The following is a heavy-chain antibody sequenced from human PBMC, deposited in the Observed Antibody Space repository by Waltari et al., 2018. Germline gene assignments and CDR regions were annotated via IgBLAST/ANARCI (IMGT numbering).Heavy chain of an antibody. V-gene: IGHV3-53*01. CDR3: ARGPGYSSSWYVVY. Sequence: EVQLVESGGGLIQPGGSLRLSCAASGFTVSSNYMSWVRQAPGKGLEWVSVIYSGGSTYYADSVKGRFTISRDNSKNTLYLQMNSLRAEDTAVYYCARGPGYSSSWYVVYWGQGTLVTVSS. CDR1: GFTVSSNY. CDR2: IYSGGST. D-gene: IGHD6-13*01. J-gene: IGHJ4*02.